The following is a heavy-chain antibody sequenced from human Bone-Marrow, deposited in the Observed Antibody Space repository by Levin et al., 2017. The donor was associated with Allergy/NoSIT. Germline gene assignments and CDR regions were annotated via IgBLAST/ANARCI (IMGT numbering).Heavy chain of an antibody. CDR2: IYHRGTT. D-gene: IGHD3-22*01. Sequence: SQTLSLTCTVSGGAISSGDDFWSWIRQTPGKGLQWIGYIYHRGTTHYNPALKSRVIISIDTSKNQFSLKLSSVTAADTAVYYCARALEYYTDSSGSSNWFDPWGQGTLVTVSA. V-gene: IGHV4-30-4*01. CDR1: GGAISSGDDF. J-gene: IGHJ5*02. CDR3: ARALEYYTDSSGSSNWFDP.